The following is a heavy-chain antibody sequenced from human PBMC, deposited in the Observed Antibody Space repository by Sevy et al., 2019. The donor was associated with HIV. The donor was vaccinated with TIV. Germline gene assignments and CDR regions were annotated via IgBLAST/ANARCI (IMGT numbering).Heavy chain of an antibody. Sequence: GGYLRLSCTASGFTFGDYCMSWVRQAPGKGLEWVAFLKSDVYGGTVDHAASVRGRFVISRDDSKTIAYLQMNDLKTEDTGVYYCTRRKAAQSIFDYWGQGALVTVSS. CDR1: GFTFGDYC. J-gene: IGHJ4*02. D-gene: IGHD6-13*01. V-gene: IGHV3-49*04. CDR2: LKSDVYGGTV. CDR3: TRRKAAQSIFDY.